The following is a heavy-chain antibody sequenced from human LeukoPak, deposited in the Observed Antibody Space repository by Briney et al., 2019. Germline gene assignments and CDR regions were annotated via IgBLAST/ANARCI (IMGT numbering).Heavy chain of an antibody. J-gene: IGHJ3*02. CDR3: ATYGDYVAFDI. Sequence: SETLSLTCAVSGYSISSGYHWGWIRQPPGKGLEWIGTIFHSGTTYYNPSLTSRVTISVDTSKNQFSLMLNSVTAADTAVYYCATYGDYVAFDIWGQGTMVTVSS. CDR2: IFHSGTT. CDR1: GYSISSGYH. V-gene: IGHV4-38-2*01. D-gene: IGHD4-17*01.